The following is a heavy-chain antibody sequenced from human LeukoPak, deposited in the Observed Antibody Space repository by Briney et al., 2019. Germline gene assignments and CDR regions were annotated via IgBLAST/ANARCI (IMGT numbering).Heavy chain of an antibody. Sequence: GGSLRLSCAASGFTVSSNYMSWVRQAPGKGLEWVPVIYSGGSTYYADSVKGRFTISRDNSKNTLYLQMNSLRAEDTAVYYCASHRYCSSTSCYIGGQGTLVTVSS. V-gene: IGHV3-66*02. CDR2: IYSGGST. CDR1: GFTVSSNY. D-gene: IGHD2-2*02. CDR3: ASHRYCSSTSCYI. J-gene: IGHJ4*02.